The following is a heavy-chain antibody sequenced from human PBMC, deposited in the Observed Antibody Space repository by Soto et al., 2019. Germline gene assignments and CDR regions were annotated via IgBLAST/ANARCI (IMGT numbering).Heavy chain of an antibody. J-gene: IGHJ4*02. CDR2: IFHSGST. D-gene: IGHD2-15*01. V-gene: IGHV4-38-2*01. CDR1: GCSISSAYY. CDR3: ARFLGDCSDGSCLPIELGD. Sequence: SETLSLTCAVSGCSISSAYYWCWCRQSPRKGLAWIGSIFHSGSTYYNPSLKSRGTISLDTSKNQLSMKLTSVTAADTAVYYCARFLGDCSDGSCLPIELGDWGQGPLVTVS.